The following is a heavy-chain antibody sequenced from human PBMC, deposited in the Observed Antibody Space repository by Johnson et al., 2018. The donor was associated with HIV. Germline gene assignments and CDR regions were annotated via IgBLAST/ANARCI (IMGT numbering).Heavy chain of an antibody. J-gene: IGHJ3*02. Sequence: QMLLVESGGGLVQPGGSLRLSCAASGFTFSDYYMSWIRQAPGKGLEWVSYISMRGRTIYYADSVKGRFTISRDNAKNSLYLQMNSLRAEDTAVYYCAREGFVVLPAAMRLFAFDIWGQGTMVTVSS. CDR3: AREGFVVLPAAMRLFAFDI. CDR1: GFTFSDYY. D-gene: IGHD2-2*01. V-gene: IGHV3-11*04. CDR2: ISMRGRTI.